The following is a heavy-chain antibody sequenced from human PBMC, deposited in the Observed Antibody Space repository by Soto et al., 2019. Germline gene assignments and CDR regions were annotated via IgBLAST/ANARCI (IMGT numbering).Heavy chain of an antibody. Sequence: PGGSLRLSCAASGFTVSGYALSWVRQLPGKGLEWVSSISVTGGSTYYADSVKGRFTISRENSKNTLYLQMNSLRAEDTAVYYCAKDSLTTGINFFDSWGQGTLVTVSS. V-gene: IGHV3-23*01. CDR2: ISVTGGST. J-gene: IGHJ5*01. D-gene: IGHD4-17*01. CDR1: GFTVSGYA. CDR3: AKDSLTTGINFFDS.